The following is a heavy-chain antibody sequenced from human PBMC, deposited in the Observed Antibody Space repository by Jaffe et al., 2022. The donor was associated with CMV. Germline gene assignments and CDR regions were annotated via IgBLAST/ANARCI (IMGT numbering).Heavy chain of an antibody. Sequence: EVQLVESGGGLVQPGRSLRLSCAASGFTFDDYALHWVRQGPGKGLEWVSGITWNSGSVGYADSVKGRFTISRDNAKNSLYLQMNSLRTEDTALYYCAKGSNDYSNRIFDYWGQGTLVTVSS. CDR3: AKGSNDYSNRIFDY. CDR2: ITWNSGSV. D-gene: IGHD4-4*01. CDR1: GFTFDDYA. V-gene: IGHV3-9*01. J-gene: IGHJ4*02.